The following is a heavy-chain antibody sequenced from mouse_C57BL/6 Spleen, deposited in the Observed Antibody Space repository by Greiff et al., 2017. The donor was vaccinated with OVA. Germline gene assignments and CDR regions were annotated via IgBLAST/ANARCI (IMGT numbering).Heavy chain of an antibody. V-gene: IGHV1-69*01. Sequence: QVQLQQPGAELVMPGASVKLSCKASGYTFTSYWMHWVKQRPGQGLEWIGEIDPSDSYTNYNQKFKGKSTLTVDKSSSTAYMQLSSLTSEDSAVYYCARGSIDGGYAMDYWGQGTSVTVSS. CDR2: IDPSDSYT. J-gene: IGHJ4*01. D-gene: IGHD2-10*02. CDR3: ARGSIDGGYAMDY. CDR1: GYTFTSYW.